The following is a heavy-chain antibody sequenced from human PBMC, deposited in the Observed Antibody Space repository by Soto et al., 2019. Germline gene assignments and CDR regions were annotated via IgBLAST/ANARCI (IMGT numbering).Heavy chain of an antibody. CDR3: ASSGGSGYRALDY. CDR1: GDTFTFYS. D-gene: IGHD3-10*01. CDR2: INPILSMS. Sequence: QVQLVQSGAEVKKPGSSVRVSCKASGDTFTFYSINWVRQAPGLGLEWMGRINPILSMSNYAQRFQGRVTMTADKFTSTAYMELSSLRSEETAMYYCASSGGSGYRALDYWGQGALVTVSS. V-gene: IGHV1-69*02. J-gene: IGHJ4*02.